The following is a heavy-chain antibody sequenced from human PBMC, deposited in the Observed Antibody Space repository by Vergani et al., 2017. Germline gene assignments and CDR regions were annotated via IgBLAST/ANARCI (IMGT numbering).Heavy chain of an antibody. J-gene: IGHJ4*02. CDR3: ASYVTALDYFDY. Sequence: QLQLQESGPGLVKPSETLSLTCTVSGGSISSSSYYWGWIRPPPGNGLEWIGSIYYSGSPYYNPSLKSRVTISVDTSKNQFSLKLSSVTAADTAVYYCASYVTALDYFDYWGQGTLVTVSS. V-gene: IGHV4-39*01. D-gene: IGHD2-21*02. CDR2: IYYSGSP. CDR1: GGSISSSSYY.